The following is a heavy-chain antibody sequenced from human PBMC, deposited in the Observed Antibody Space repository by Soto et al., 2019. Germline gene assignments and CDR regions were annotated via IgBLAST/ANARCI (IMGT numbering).Heavy chain of an antibody. Sequence: ASVKVSCKASGYTFTGYYMHWVRQAPGQGLEWMGWINANSGNTNYAQKLQGRVTMTTDTSTSTAYMELRSLRSDDTAVYYCARDKADIVATISGGLDYWGQGTLVTVSS. CDR1: GYTFTGYY. D-gene: IGHD5-12*01. V-gene: IGHV1-18*04. CDR3: ARDKADIVATISGGLDY. J-gene: IGHJ4*02. CDR2: INANSGNT.